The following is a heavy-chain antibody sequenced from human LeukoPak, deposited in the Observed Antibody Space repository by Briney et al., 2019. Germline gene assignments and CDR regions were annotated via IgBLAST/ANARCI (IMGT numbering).Heavy chain of an antibody. D-gene: IGHD3-10*01. J-gene: IGHJ4*02. CDR3: ARTYYYGSGNYFLDY. CDR1: NGSISSFY. CDR2: IYYTGTT. V-gene: IGHV4-59*01. Sequence: SETLSLTCTVSNGSISSFYWTWIRQPPGKGLEWIGYIYYTGTTDYNPSLKSRVTMSVDTSKNQFSLKLSSVTAADTAVYYCARTYYYGSGNYFLDYWGQGTLVTVSS.